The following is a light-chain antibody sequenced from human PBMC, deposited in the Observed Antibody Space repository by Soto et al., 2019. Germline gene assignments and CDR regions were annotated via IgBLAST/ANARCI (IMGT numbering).Light chain of an antibody. J-gene: IGLJ1*01. V-gene: IGLV2-14*01. Sequence: QSVLTQPASVSGSTGQPITISCTGTSSDVGGYNYVSWYQQHPGKAPKLMIYDLSNRPSGVSNRFSGSKSGNTASLTISGLQAEDEADYYCSSYTSSSPVFRTGTRSPS. CDR3: SSYTSSSPV. CDR1: SSDVGGYNY. CDR2: DLS.